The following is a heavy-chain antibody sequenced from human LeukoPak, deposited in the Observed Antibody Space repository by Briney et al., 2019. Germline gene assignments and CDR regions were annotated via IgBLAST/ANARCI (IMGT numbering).Heavy chain of an antibody. V-gene: IGHV3-9*01. CDR2: INWKTSNR. Sequence: GRSLIPSCAFSGFNFDDFAMHLVPPAPRGGLELVSGINWKTSNRIYADSVKGRLTISRDNAKNSLYLQNSSLRAEETVLFCCKRRAARWKLDFWGRGTMLNVSS. J-gene: IGHJ2*01. CDR3: KRRAARWKLDF. D-gene: IGHD6-25*01. CDR1: GFNFDDFA.